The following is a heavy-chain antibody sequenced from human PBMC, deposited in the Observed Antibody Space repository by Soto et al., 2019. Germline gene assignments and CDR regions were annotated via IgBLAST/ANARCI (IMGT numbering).Heavy chain of an antibody. V-gene: IGHV3-30*03. CDR1: GFRFSLYG. CDR3: VRVGDY. J-gene: IGHJ4*02. Sequence: QVQLVESGGGVVQPGRSLRLSCAASGFRFSLYGMHWVRQAPGKGLEWVAAISDDGRKEYSADSVKGRFTISRDNSKNTLYLRMNSLRVEDTAVYYCVRVGDYWGQGTLVTVSS. CDR2: ISDDGRKE.